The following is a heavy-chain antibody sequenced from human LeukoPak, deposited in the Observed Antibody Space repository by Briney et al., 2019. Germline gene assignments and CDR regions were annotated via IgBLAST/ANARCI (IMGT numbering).Heavy chain of an antibody. CDR1: GGSISSSSYY. V-gene: IGHV4-39*01. CDR3: ASPSGYSGYEHAFDI. CDR2: IYYSGST. J-gene: IGHJ3*02. D-gene: IGHD5-12*01. Sequence: SETLSLTCTVSGGSISSSSYYWGWIRQPPGKGLEWIGSIYYSGSTYYNPPLKSRVTISVDTSKNQFSLKLSSVTAADTAVYYCASPSGYSGYEHAFDIWGQGTMVTVPS.